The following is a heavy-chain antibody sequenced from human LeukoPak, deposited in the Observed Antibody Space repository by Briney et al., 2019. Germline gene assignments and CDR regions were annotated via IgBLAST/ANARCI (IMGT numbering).Heavy chain of an antibody. CDR3: ARANDLIDY. J-gene: IGHJ4*02. D-gene: IGHD1-1*01. Sequence: GGSLRLSCAASGFTFSFYSMNWVRQAPGKELEWVSYISSSDNTIHYADSVKGRFTISRDNAKNSLYLQMNSLRAEDTAVYYCARANDLIDYWGQGTLVTVSS. CDR1: GFTFSFYS. V-gene: IGHV3-48*04. CDR2: ISSSDNTI.